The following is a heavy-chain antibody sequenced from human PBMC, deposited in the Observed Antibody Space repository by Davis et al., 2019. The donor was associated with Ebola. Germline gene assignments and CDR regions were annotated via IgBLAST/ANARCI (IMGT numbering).Heavy chain of an antibody. V-gene: IGHV4-34*01. CDR3: ARGGEGYNYYFDY. CDR1: GGSFSGHY. CDR2: INHSGNT. J-gene: IGHJ4*02. D-gene: IGHD5-24*01. Sequence: MPSETLSLTCAVYGGSFSGHYWAWIRQPPGKGLEWIGEINHSGNTNYDPSFKSRVTISVDTSKNQFSLKLSSVTAADTAVYYCARGGEGYNYYFDYWGRGTLVTVSS.